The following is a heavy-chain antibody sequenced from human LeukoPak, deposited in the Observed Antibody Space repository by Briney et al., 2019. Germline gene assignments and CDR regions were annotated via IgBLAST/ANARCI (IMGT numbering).Heavy chain of an antibody. CDR2: ISYDGSNK. D-gene: IGHD3-3*01. CDR3: ARDGTSYDFWSGYYPYYFDY. J-gene: IGHJ4*02. Sequence: GRSLRLSCAASGFTFSSYAMHWVRQAPGKGLEWVAVISYDGSNKYYADSVKGRFTISRDNSKNTLYLQMNSLRAEDTAVYYCARDGTSYDFWSGYYPYYFDYWGQGTLVTVSS. CDR1: GFTFSSYA. V-gene: IGHV3-30-3*01.